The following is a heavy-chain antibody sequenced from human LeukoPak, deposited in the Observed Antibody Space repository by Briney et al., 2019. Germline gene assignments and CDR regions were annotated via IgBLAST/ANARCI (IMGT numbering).Heavy chain of an antibody. J-gene: IGHJ4*02. V-gene: IGHV3-43*02. CDR1: GFTFDDYA. CDR2: ISGDGGST. D-gene: IGHD6-19*01. CDR3: AKDGIAVAATSNYFDY. Sequence: PGGSLRLSCAASGFTFDDYAMHWVRQAPGKGLEWVSLISGDGGSTYYADSVKGRFTISRDNSKSSLYLQMNSLRTEDTALYYCAKDGIAVAATSNYFDYWGQGTLVTVSS.